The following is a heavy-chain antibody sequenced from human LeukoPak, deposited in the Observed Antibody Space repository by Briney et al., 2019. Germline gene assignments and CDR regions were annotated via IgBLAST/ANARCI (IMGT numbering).Heavy chain of an antibody. V-gene: IGHV1-2*02. CDR2: INPNSGGT. Sequence: ASVKVSCKASGYTFTGYYMHWVRQAPGQGLEWMGWINPNSGGTNYAQKFQGRVTMTRDTSISTAYMELSRLRSDDTAVYYCARMRGFHWFYGMDVWGQGTTVTVSS. CDR3: ARMRGFHWFYGMDV. CDR1: GYTFTGYY. J-gene: IGHJ6*02. D-gene: IGHD3-9*01.